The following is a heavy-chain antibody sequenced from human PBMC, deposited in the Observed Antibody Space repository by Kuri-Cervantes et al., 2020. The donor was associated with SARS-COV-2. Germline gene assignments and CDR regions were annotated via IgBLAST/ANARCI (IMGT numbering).Heavy chain of an antibody. J-gene: IGHJ4*02. V-gene: IGHV3-11*01. CDR3: ANDPNRIHY. Sequence: GGSLRLSCAVSGFSFNDRYMSWIRQAPGKGLEWVSHINGDSTVIEYADSVKGRFIISRDNAKKSLYLQMNSLRAEDTAVYYCANDPNRIHYWGQGALVTVSS. CDR1: GFSFNDRY. CDR2: INGDSTVI. D-gene: IGHD2/OR15-2a*01.